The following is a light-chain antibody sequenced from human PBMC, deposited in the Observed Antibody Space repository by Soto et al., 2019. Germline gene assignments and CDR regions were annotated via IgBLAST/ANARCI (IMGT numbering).Light chain of an antibody. V-gene: IGKV1-5*01. CDR1: ESIKGW. Sequence: DIQVTQSPSTLPASVGDRVTITCRASESIKGWLAWYQQKPGKAPKLLIYDASSLKGGVPSRFSGSGSGTEFTLTISSLQPDDFATYYCQQYNNHWTFGQGTKVDIK. CDR3: QQYNNHWT. CDR2: DAS. J-gene: IGKJ1*01.